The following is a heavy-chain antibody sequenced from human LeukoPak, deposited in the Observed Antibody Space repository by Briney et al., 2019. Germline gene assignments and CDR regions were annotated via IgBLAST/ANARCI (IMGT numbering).Heavy chain of an antibody. J-gene: IGHJ4*02. CDR3: AKDSVVVTAIRVGYYFDY. CDR1: GFTFRTYA. Sequence: GGSLRLSCAASGFTFRTYAMSWVRQAPGKGLEWVSAIRGSGGSTYYADSVKGRFTIYRDNSEHTLYLQMNSRRAEDTAVYYCAKDSVVVTAIRVGYYFDYWGQGTLVTVSS. D-gene: IGHD2-21*02. CDR2: IRGSGGST. V-gene: IGHV3-23*01.